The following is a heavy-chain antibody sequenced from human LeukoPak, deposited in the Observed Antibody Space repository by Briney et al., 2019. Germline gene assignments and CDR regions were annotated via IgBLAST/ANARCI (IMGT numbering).Heavy chain of an antibody. J-gene: IGHJ4*02. V-gene: IGHV4-59*01. CDR2: IYYSGST. CDR1: GGSISSYY. Sequence: SETLSLTRTVSGGSISSYYWSWIRQPPGKGLEWIGYIYYSGSTNYNPPLKSRVTISVDTSKNKFSLKLSSVTAADTAVYYCARYVWGSYPTFEDYWGQGTLVTVSS. CDR3: ARYVWGSYPTFEDY. D-gene: IGHD3-16*02.